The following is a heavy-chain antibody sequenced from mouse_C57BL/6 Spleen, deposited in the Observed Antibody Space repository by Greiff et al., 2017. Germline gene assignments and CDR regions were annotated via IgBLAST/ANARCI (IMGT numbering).Heavy chain of an antibody. J-gene: IGHJ2*01. CDR2: IDPANGNP. Sequence: EVKLMESVAELVRPGASVKLSCTASGFNINNTYMHWVKQRPEQGLEWIGRIDPANGNPKYAPKFPGKATITADTSYNTAYLQLSSLTSEDTASYYCACTHCDYWGQGTTLTVSS. CDR1: GFNINNTY. CDR3: ACTHCDY. V-gene: IGHV14-3*01.